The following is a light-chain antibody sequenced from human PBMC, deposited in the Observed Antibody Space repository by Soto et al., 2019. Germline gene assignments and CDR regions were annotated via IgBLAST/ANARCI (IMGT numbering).Light chain of an antibody. CDR1: SSDVGGYNY. CDR3: SSYAGSNNFEV. V-gene: IGLV2-8*02. J-gene: IGLJ1*01. CDR2: EVS. Sequence: PASGNRFDGRGGSISRKRTSSDVGGYNYVSWYQQHPGRAPKLMIYEVSKRPSGVPDRFSGSKSGNTASLTVSGLQAEDEADYYCSSYAGSNNFEVFGTGTKVTVL.